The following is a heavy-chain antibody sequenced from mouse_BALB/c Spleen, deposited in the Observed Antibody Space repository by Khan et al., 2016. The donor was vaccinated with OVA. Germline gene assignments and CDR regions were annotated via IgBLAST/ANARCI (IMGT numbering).Heavy chain of an antibody. D-gene: IGHD1-1*01. Sequence: EVQLQESGPGLVKPSQSLSLTCTVTGYSINTDYAWNWIRQFPGKKLEWMGFISYSGNTKYNPSLKSRISITRDTSKNQFFLQLKSVTTEDTARYYCARVYGGDFDYWGQGTTLTVSS. V-gene: IGHV3-2*02. J-gene: IGHJ2*01. CDR1: GYSINTDYA. CDR3: ARVYGGDFDY. CDR2: ISYSGNT.